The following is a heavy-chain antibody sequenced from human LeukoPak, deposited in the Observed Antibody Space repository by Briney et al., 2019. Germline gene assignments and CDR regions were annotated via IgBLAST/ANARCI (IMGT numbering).Heavy chain of an antibody. V-gene: IGHV3-43*02. CDR2: ISGEGGTT. CDR1: GFTFDDCA. J-gene: IGHJ2*01. Sequence: PGGSLRLSCATAGFTFDDCAIDWVSQAPGNCLEWVSLISGEGGTTYYAASVKGRFTITRDNSRTSLYLQMNSLRTEDTALYYCAKDMFTSTVVAAAGGPDFDLWGRGTLVTVSS. CDR3: AKDMFTSTVVAAAGGPDFDL. D-gene: IGHD6-13*01.